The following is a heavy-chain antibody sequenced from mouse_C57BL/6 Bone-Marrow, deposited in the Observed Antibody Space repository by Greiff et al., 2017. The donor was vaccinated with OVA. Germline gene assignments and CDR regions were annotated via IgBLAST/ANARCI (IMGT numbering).Heavy chain of an antibody. CDR3: ALIYYDYDVDY. CDR1: GYSFTGYY. Sequence: EVKLMESGPELVKPGASVKISCKASGYSFTGYYMHRVKQSHGNILDWIGYIYPYNGVSSYNQKFKGKATLTVDKSSSTAYMELRSLTSEDSAVYYCALIYYDYDVDYWGQGTTLTVSS. D-gene: IGHD2-4*01. J-gene: IGHJ2*01. CDR2: IYPYNGVS. V-gene: IGHV1-31*01.